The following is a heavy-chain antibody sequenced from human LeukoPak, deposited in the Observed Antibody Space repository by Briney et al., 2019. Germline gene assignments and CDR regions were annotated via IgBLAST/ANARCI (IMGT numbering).Heavy chain of an antibody. V-gene: IGHV3-23*01. Sequence: AGGSLRLSCAASGFTVNTYAMTWVRQAPGKGLEWVSGLSVGGGNTFYADSVRGRFTISRDNSKNKLYMQMKSLRAEDTDVYYCAKVLWFGELSNPMAVWGQGTTVTVFS. J-gene: IGHJ6*02. CDR3: AKVLWFGELSNPMAV. CDR1: GFTVNTYA. CDR2: LSVGGGNT. D-gene: IGHD3-10*01.